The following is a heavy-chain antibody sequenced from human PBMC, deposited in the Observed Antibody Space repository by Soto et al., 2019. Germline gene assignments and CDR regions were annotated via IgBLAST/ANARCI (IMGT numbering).Heavy chain of an antibody. CDR3: ARLGPWDCGGECSAFDI. CDR2: IYPGDSDT. CDR1: GYSFTSYW. D-gene: IGHD2-21*01. J-gene: IGHJ3*02. Sequence: PGESLKISCKGSGYSFTSYWIGWVRQMPGKGLEWMGIIYPGDSDTRYSPSFQGQVTISADKSISTAYLQWSSLKASDTAMYYCARLGPWDCGGECSAFDIWGQGTMVTVSS. V-gene: IGHV5-51*01.